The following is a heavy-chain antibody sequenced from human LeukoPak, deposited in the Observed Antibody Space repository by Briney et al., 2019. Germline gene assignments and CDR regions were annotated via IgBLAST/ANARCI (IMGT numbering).Heavy chain of an antibody. Sequence: KTSQTLSLTCTVSGGSISSGSYYWSWIRQPAGKGLEWIGRIYTSGSTNYNPSLKSRVTISVDTSKNQFSLKLSSVTAADTAVYYCASSTYYDFWSGYYSLYYYYMDVWGKGTTVTVSS. CDR1: GGSISSGSYY. CDR2: IYTSGST. D-gene: IGHD3-3*01. CDR3: ASSTYYDFWSGYYSLYYYYMDV. J-gene: IGHJ6*03. V-gene: IGHV4-61*02.